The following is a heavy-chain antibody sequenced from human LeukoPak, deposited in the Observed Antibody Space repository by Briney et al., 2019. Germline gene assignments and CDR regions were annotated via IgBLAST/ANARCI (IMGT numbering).Heavy chain of an antibody. D-gene: IGHD1-26*01. Sequence: GGSLRLSCAASGFTFSSYSMNWVRQAPGKGLEWVAFIRYDGSNKYYADSVKGRFTISRDNSKNTLYLQMNSLRDEDTAVYYCARDPYSGSYGDYYYYYMDVWGKGTTVTISS. CDR1: GFTFSSYS. CDR2: IRYDGSNK. CDR3: ARDPYSGSYGDYYYYYMDV. V-gene: IGHV3-30*02. J-gene: IGHJ6*03.